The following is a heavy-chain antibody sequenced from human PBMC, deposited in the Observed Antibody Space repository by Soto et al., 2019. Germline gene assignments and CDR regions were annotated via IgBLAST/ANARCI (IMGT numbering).Heavy chain of an antibody. J-gene: IGHJ4*02. Sequence: PGESLKISCQGSGYIFTSYWIGWVRQMPGKGLEWMAIIFPGDSVTRYSPSFQGQVTISADKSISTAYLQWSSLKASDTAMYYCAIRAAGWRHFDFWGQGTLVTVSS. V-gene: IGHV5-51*01. CDR1: GYIFTSYW. CDR2: IFPGDSVT. D-gene: IGHD6-19*01. CDR3: AIRAAGWRHFDF.